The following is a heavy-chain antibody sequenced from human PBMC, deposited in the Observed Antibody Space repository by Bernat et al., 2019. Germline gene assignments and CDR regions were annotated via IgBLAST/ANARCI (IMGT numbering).Heavy chain of an antibody. CDR1: RFTFSSYG. D-gene: IGHD6-13*01. Sequence: QVQLVESGGGVVQPGRSLRLSCAASRFTFSSYGMHWVRQAPGKGLEWVAVIWYDGSNKYYGDSVKGRFIISRDNSKNTLYLQMNSLRAEDTAVYYCARGGSRSWYEVFYWGQGTLVTVSS. CDR2: IWYDGSNK. V-gene: IGHV3-33*01. CDR3: ARGGSRSWYEVFY. J-gene: IGHJ4*02.